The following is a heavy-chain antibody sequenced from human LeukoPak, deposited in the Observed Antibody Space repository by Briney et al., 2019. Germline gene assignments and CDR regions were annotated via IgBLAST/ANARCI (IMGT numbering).Heavy chain of an antibody. CDR1: GYTFSDFY. V-gene: IGHV1-2*06. CDR3: ARDCTSTSCRTGL. CDR2: VTPNSGDT. Sequence: ASVKISCKASGYTFSDFYIHWLRQAPGQGLVWMGRVTPNSGDTAYAQKFQGRVTMTRDTSLSTAYMELSSLRSDDTAVYYCARDCTSTSCRTGLWGQGTLVTVSS. D-gene: IGHD2-2*01. J-gene: IGHJ4*02.